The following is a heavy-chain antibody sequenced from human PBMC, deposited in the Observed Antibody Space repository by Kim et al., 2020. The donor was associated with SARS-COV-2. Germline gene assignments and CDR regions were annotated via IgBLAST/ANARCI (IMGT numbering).Heavy chain of an antibody. D-gene: IGHD2-21*02. CDR2: IIPIFGTA. CDR3: AGGRVVTPLNYYYYGMDV. CDR1: GGTFSSYA. Sequence: SVKVSCKASGGTFSSYAISWVRQAPGQGLEWMGGIIPIFGTANYAQKFQGRVTITADESTSTAYMELSSLRSEDTAVYYCAGGRVVTPLNYYYYGMDVWGQGTTVTVSS. J-gene: IGHJ6*02. V-gene: IGHV1-69*13.